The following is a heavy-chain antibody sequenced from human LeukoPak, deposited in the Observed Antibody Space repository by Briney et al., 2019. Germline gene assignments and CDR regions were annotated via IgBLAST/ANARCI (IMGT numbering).Heavy chain of an antibody. CDR3: AREVREYYYDSSGYRN. CDR2: ISYDGSNK. V-gene: IGHV3-30-3*01. J-gene: IGHJ4*02. D-gene: IGHD3-22*01. Sequence: GGSLRLSCAASGFTFSSYAMPWVRQAPGKGLEWVAVISYDGSNKYYADSVKGRFTISRDNSKNTLYLQMNSLRAEDTAVYCCAREVREYYYDSSGYRNWGQGTLVTVSS. CDR1: GFTFSSYA.